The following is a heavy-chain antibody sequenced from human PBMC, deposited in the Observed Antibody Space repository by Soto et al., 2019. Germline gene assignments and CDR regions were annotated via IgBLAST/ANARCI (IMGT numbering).Heavy chain of an antibody. CDR2: IYYSGST. Sequence: SETRSLTCTVSAGSISSGRYYWSWIRQHTGKGLEWIGYIYYSGSTYYNPSLKSRVTISVDTSKNQFSLKLSSVTAADTAVYYCARSHQLPGGKYYYDGMYVWGQGTTVTVS. J-gene: IGHJ6*02. CDR1: AGSISSGRYY. V-gene: IGHV4-31*03. CDR3: ARSHQLPGGKYYYDGMYV. D-gene: IGHD2-2*01.